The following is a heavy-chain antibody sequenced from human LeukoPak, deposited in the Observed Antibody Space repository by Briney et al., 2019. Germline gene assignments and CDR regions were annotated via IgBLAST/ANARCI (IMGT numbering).Heavy chain of an antibody. CDR3: ARAISPYHDSSGYYLGDDY. V-gene: IGHV1-8*03. Sequence: ASVKVSCKASGYTFTSYDINWVRQATGQGLEWMGWMNPNSGNTGYAQKFQGRVTITRNTSISTAYMELSSLRSEDTAVYYCARAISPYHDSSGYYLGDDYWGQGTLVTVSS. CDR1: GYTFTSYD. D-gene: IGHD3-22*01. J-gene: IGHJ4*02. CDR2: MNPNSGNT.